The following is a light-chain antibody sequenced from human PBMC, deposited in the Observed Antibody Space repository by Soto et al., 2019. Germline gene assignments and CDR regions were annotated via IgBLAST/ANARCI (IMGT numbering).Light chain of an antibody. CDR1: QIIRTTY. J-gene: IGKJ5*01. CDR3: QQYHTSHLLI. CDR2: GAS. Sequence: EIVLTQSPGTLSLSPGESASLSCRASQIIRTTYLAWYQQKPGQAPRLLIYGASARATGSPDRFRGSGSGTDFTLTISRLEPEDSAVYYCQQYHTSHLLIFGQGKRLDIK. V-gene: IGKV3-20*01.